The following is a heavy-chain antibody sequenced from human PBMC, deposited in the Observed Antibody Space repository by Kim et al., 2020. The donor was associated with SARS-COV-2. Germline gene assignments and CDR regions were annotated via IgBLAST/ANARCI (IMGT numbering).Heavy chain of an antibody. Sequence: SETLSLTCTVSGDSVSSDNYYWSWIRQPPGKGLEWIGYIYYSGNTNYNPSLKSRVTISIDTSKNHFSLKLTSVTAADTAVYYCARVGRAVMVTAKSWFDPWGQGTLVTVSS. CDR1: GDSVSSDNYY. CDR3: ARVGRAVMVTAKSWFDP. CDR2: IYYSGNT. D-gene: IGHD2-21*02. V-gene: IGHV4-61*03. J-gene: IGHJ5*02.